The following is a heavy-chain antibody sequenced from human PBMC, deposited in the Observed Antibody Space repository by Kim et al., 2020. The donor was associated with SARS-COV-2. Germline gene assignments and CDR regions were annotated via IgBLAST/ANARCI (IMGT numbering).Heavy chain of an antibody. CDR2: ISAYNGNT. V-gene: IGHV1-18*01. CDR1: GYTFTSYG. J-gene: IGHJ6*02. D-gene: IGHD3-3*01. Sequence: ASVKVSCKASGYTFTSYGISWVRQAPGQGLEWMGWISAYNGNTNYAQKLQGRVTMTTDTSTSTAYMELRSLRSDDTAVYYCAREANYDFWSGYRPLYYYYGMDVWGQGTTVTVSS. CDR3: AREANYDFWSGYRPLYYYYGMDV.